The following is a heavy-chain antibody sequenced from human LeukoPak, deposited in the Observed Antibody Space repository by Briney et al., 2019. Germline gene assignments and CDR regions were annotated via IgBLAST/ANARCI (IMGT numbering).Heavy chain of an antibody. CDR1: GGSISSSTYY. D-gene: IGHD2-15*01. CDR2: IYYSGST. J-gene: IGHJ5*02. CDR3: ARRPCGYCSGGSCPNWFDP. Sequence: PSETLSLTCTASGGSISSSTYYWDWIRQPPGKGLEWIGSIYYSGSTYYNPSLKSRVTISVDTSKNQFSLNLTSVTAADTAVYYCARRPCGYCSGGSCPNWFDPWGQGTLVTVSS. V-gene: IGHV4-39*01.